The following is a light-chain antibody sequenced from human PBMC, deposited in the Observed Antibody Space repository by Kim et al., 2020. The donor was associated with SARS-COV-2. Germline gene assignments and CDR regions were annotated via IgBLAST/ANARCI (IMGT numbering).Light chain of an antibody. J-gene: IGLJ3*02. CDR2: LNSDGSH. V-gene: IGLV4-69*01. CDR1: SGHSSYA. CDR3: QTWGTGIQV. Sequence: QLVLTQSPSASASLGASVKLTCTLSSGHSSYAIAWHQQQPEKGPRYLMKLNSDGSHSKGDGIPDRFSGSSSGAERYLTISSLQSEDEADYYCQTWGTGIQVFGGGTQLTV.